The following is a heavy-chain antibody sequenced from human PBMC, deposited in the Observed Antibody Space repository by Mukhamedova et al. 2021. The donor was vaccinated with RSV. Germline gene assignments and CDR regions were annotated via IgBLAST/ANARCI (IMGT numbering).Heavy chain of an antibody. CDR3: GRDTLGYGDPLPIF. CDR2: ITSSGSYI. V-gene: IGHV3-21*04. J-gene: IGHJ4*02. Sequence: GLEWVSSITSSGSYIYYADSVKGRFTISRDNAKNSLYLQMNRLRVEDTAMYYCGRDTLGYGDPLPIFWGQGTLVTVAS. D-gene: IGHD4-17*01.